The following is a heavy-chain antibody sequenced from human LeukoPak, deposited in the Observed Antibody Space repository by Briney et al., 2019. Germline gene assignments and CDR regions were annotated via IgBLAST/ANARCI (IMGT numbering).Heavy chain of an antibody. D-gene: IGHD3-3*01. CDR3: AKEYYDFWSGYPHDY. J-gene: IGHJ4*02. Sequence: GGSLRLSCAASGFTFSSYSMNWVRQAPGKGLEWVSAISGSGGSTYYADSVKGRFTISRDNSKNTLYLQMNSLRAEDTAVYYCAKEYYDFWSGYPHDYWGQGTLVTVSP. CDR1: GFTFSSYS. V-gene: IGHV3-23*01. CDR2: ISGSGGST.